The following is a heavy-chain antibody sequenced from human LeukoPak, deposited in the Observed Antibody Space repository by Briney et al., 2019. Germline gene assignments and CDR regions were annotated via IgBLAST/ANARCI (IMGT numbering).Heavy chain of an antibody. Sequence: SETLSLTCTVSGGSISSYNWSWIRQPPGKGLEWIWYIYYSGSTNYNPSLKSRVTISVDTSKNQYSLKLRSVTAADAAVYDCARALKYYHSTVTYFWFDPCGRGTVVSVSA. CDR1: GGSISSYN. V-gene: IGHV4-59*01. CDR3: ARALKYYHSTVTYFWFDP. D-gene: IGHD3-10*01. J-gene: IGHJ5*02. CDR2: IYYSGST.